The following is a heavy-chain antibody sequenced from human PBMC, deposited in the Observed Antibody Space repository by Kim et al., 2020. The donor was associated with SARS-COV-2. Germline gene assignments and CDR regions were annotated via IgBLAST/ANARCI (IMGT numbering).Heavy chain of an antibody. Sequence: GGSLRLSCAASGFTFSSSAMLWVRQAPGKGLEWVAVISYDGTNKFYADSVKGRFTISRDNSKNTLYLQMNSLRAEDTAVYSCASRALIAVAGTYWLDPWGQGTLVTVSS. D-gene: IGHD6-19*01. J-gene: IGHJ5*02. CDR2: ISYDGTNK. CDR1: GFTFSSSA. V-gene: IGHV3-30*04. CDR3: ASRALIAVAGTYWLDP.